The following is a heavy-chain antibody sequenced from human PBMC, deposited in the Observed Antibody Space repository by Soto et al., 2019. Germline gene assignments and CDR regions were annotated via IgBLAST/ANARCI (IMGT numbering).Heavy chain of an antibody. D-gene: IGHD6-19*01. J-gene: IGHJ4*02. V-gene: IGHV4-59*02. CDR1: RPSVHTHT. CDR2: VYSIGSK. CDR3: ARRLFGSGWTLDS. Sequence: PSETLSLTSDVSRPSVHTHTWGWIRQAPGKGLEWIGKVYSIGSKAYNTSIRSRVTISVDKYKNQFSLNMNSVTAADTAVYYCARRLFGSGWTLDSWGQGALVT.